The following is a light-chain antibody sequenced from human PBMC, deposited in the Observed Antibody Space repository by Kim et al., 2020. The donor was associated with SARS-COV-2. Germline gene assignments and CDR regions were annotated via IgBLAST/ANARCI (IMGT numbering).Light chain of an antibody. CDR2: AAT. CDR3: QQYYSFPYT. CDR1: QGIANF. V-gene: IGKV1D-8*01. Sequence: VIWMTQSPSLLSASTGDRVNISCRMSQGIANFLAWYQQRPGKAPELLIYAATTLQSGVPSRFSGSGSGTDFTLTITGLQSGDFATYYCQQYYSFPYTFGQGTKLEI. J-gene: IGKJ2*01.